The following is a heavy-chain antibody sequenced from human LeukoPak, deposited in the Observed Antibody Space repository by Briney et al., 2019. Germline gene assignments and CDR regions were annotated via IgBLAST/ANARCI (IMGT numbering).Heavy chain of an antibody. Sequence: ASVKVSRKPSRYTFTGYYMHWVRQAAAQGLKRMIWINPNSGGTNYAQKFQGRVTMTRDTSISTAYMELSRLRSDDTAVYYCARAPRIAAAHWFDPWGEGTLVTVSS. CDR3: ARAPRIAAAHWFDP. V-gene: IGHV1-2*02. CDR2: INPNSGGT. J-gene: IGHJ5*02. D-gene: IGHD6-13*01. CDR1: RYTFTGYY.